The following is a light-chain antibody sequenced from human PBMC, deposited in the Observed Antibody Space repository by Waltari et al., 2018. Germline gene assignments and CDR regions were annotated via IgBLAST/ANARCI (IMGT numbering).Light chain of an antibody. V-gene: IGKV3D-15*01. CDR1: QSVRGN. J-gene: IGKJ4*01. CDR2: SAS. CDR3: QQYDVWPLT. Sequence: EIVLTQSPATLSVSPGERATLSCRASQSVRGNLAWYQQKSGQAPGLLIYSASTRAADIPSRFSGSGSGTDFTLTFSLQSEDFAVYFCQQYDVWPLTFGGGTKVESK.